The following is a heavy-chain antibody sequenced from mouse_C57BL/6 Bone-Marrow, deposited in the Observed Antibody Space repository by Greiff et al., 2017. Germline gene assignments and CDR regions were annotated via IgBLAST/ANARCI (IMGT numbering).Heavy chain of an antibody. Sequence: VQLQQSGAELVRPGASVKLSCTASGFNIKDDYMHWVKQRPEQGLEWIGWIDPENGYTEYASKFQGKATITADTSSNTAYLQLSSLTSEDTAVYYCTTIITTVVAPYYFDYWGQGTTLTVSS. V-gene: IGHV14-4*01. CDR1: GFNIKDDY. D-gene: IGHD1-1*01. CDR2: IDPENGYT. CDR3: TTIITTVVAPYYFDY. J-gene: IGHJ2*01.